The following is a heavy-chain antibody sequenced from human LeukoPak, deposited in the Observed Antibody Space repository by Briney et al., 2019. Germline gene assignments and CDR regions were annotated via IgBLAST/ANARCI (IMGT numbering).Heavy chain of an antibody. CDR3: ARDSPPKLYCSSTSCYSYFDY. J-gene: IGHJ4*02. Sequence: PGGSLRLSCAASGFTFSSYAMHWVRQAPGKGLEWVAVISYDGSNKYYADSVKGRFTISRDNSKNTLYLQMNSLRAEDTAVYYCARDSPPKLYCSSTSCYSYFDYWGQGTLVTVSS. CDR1: GFTFSSYA. CDR2: ISYDGSNK. V-gene: IGHV3-30-3*01. D-gene: IGHD2-2*02.